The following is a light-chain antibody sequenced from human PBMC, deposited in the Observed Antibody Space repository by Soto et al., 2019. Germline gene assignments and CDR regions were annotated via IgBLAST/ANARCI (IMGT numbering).Light chain of an antibody. J-gene: IGLJ1*01. V-gene: IGLV1-51*01. CDR1: SSNIGNNY. CDR3: GTWDSSLSANV. Sequence: QSVLTQPPSVSAAPGQRVPISCSGSSSNIGNNYVSWYQQLAGTAPKLLIYDNNQRPSGIPDRFSASKSGTSATLGITGLQTGDDADYYCGTWDSSLSANVFGTGTKLTVL. CDR2: DNN.